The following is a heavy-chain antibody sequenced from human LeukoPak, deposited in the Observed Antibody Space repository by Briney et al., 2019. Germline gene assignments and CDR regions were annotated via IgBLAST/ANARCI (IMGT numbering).Heavy chain of an antibody. CDR3: ARRTDRVDDAFDV. CDR1: GGPFDNYA. CDR2: IIPSLNRA. V-gene: IGHV1-69*04. J-gene: IGHJ3*01. Sequence: ASVKLSFKSSGGPFDNYAINWVRQAPGQGLEWMGRIIPSLNRANYAQIRVTITADKSTATAYMELSGLRYEDTAVYYCARRTDRVDDAFDVWGQGTMVTVSS. D-gene: IGHD3/OR15-3a*01.